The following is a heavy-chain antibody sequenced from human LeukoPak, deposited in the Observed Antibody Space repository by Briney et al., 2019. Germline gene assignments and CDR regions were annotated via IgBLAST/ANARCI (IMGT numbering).Heavy chain of an antibody. J-gene: IGHJ3*02. CDR1: GYTFTGYY. D-gene: IGHD6-13*01. CDR3: ARDRHSSSHAFDI. CDR2: INPNSGGT. V-gene: IGHV1-2*02. Sequence: ASVKVSCKASGYTFTGYYMHWVRQAPGQGLEWMGWINPNSGGTNYAQKFQGRVTMTRDTSISTAYMELSRLRSDDMAVYYCARDRHSSSHAFDIWGQGTMVTVSS.